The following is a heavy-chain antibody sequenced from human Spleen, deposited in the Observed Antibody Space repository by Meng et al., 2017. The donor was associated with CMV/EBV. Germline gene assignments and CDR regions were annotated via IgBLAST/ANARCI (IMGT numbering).Heavy chain of an antibody. CDR2: ISSSSSTI. Sequence: GGSLRLSCAASGFTFSSYSMNWVRQAPGKGLEWVSYISSSSSTIYYADSVKGRFTISRDNAKNSLYLQMNSLRAEDTAVYYCAKDTGPRLWSEHYGMDVWGQGTTVTVSS. J-gene: IGHJ6*02. D-gene: IGHD3-3*01. V-gene: IGHV3-48*04. CDR3: AKDTGPRLWSEHYGMDV. CDR1: GFTFSSYS.